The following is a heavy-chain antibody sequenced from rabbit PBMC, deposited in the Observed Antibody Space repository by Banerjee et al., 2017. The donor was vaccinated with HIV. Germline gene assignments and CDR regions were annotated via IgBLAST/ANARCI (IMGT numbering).Heavy chain of an antibody. J-gene: IGHJ3*01. CDR1: GFDFSTYYY. CDR2: IEPGSSDIA. CDR3: ARHVSVVGYAHDL. V-gene: IGHV1S45*01. Sequence: QEQLVESGGGLVQPEGSLTLTCKASGFDFSTYYYMCWVRQAPGKGLEWIACIEPGSSDIAHYASWAKGRFTISKTSSTTVTLQMTSLTAADTATYFCARHVSVVGYAHDLWGQGTLVTVS. D-gene: IGHD6-1*01.